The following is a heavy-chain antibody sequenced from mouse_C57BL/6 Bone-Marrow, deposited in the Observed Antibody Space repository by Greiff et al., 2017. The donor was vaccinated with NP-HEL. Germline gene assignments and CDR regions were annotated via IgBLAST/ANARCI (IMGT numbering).Heavy chain of an antibody. V-gene: IGHV1-54*01. CDR3: ARYSNYPYYFDY. CDR1: GYAFTNYL. CDR2: INPGSGGT. Sequence: VQLQESGAELVRPGTSVKVSCKASGYAFTNYLIEWVKQRPGQGLEWIGVINPGSGGTNYNEKFKGKATLTADKSSSTAYMQSSSLTSEDSAVYFCARYSNYPYYFDYWGQGTTLTVSS. J-gene: IGHJ2*01. D-gene: IGHD2-5*01.